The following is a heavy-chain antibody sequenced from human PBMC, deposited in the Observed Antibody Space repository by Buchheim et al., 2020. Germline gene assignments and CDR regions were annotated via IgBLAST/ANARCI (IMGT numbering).Heavy chain of an antibody. J-gene: IGHJ4*02. CDR3: ARGYYDSSGAQGMEY. D-gene: IGHD3-22*01. CDR1: GFNFSDHY. V-gene: IGHV3-72*01. Sequence: EVQLVVSGGGLVQPGVSLRLFCAASGFNFSDHYMDWVRQVPGKGLYWVGRTGNNANYYSTQYAASANCSFTIPNDDPMNSVFLQMNSLKSEDTGVYYCARGYYDSSGAQGMEYWGQGAL. CDR2: TGNNANYYST.